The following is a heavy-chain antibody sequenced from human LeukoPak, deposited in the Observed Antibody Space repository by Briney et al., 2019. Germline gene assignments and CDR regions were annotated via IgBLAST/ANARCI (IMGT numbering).Heavy chain of an antibody. CDR2: IYHSGST. J-gene: IGHJ4*02. V-gene: IGHV4-4*02. Sequence: PSETLSLTCAVSGGSISSGNWWSWVRQPPGKGLEWIGEIYHSGSTNYNPSLKSRVTISVDTSKNQFSLKLSSVTAADTAVYFCARQLRGEAVAGHLQPFDYWGQGTLVTVSS. D-gene: IGHD6-19*01. CDR1: GGSISSGNW. CDR3: ARQLRGEAVAGHLQPFDY.